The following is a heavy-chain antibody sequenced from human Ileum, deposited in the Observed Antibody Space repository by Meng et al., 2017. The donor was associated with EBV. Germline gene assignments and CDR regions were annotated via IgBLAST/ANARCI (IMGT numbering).Heavy chain of an antibody. D-gene: IGHD4-17*01. CDR3: VSAYDYGDYEAFAY. Sequence: HLHRRESVPGLVRPSVTLSLPCSVSGDSMSSSNYYWGWIRQSPGKALECIGTIFYRGNTFYNPSLKTRLTISVDTSKNEFSLNLKSVTAADTAVYYCVSAYDYGDYEAFAYWGLGSLVTVSS. J-gene: IGHJ4*02. CDR2: IFYRGNT. CDR1: GDSMSSSNYY. V-gene: IGHV4-39*07.